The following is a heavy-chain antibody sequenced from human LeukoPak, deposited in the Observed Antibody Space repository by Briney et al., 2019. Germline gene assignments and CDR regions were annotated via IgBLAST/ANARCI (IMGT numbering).Heavy chain of an antibody. V-gene: IGHV3-21*01. CDR2: ISTNSRYI. CDR3: ARDHREGRDGYDHRDY. J-gene: IGHJ4*02. D-gene: IGHD5-24*01. Sequence: GGSLRLSCAASGFTFNSYSMNWVRQAPGKGLEWVSSISTNSRYIYYADSVKGRFTISRDNAKNSLYLQMNSLRAEDTAVYYCARDHREGRDGYDHRDYWGQGTLVTVSS. CDR1: GFTFNSYS.